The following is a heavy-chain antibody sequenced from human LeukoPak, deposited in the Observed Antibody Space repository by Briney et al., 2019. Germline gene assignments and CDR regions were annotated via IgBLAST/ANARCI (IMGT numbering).Heavy chain of an antibody. V-gene: IGHV3-30*02. CDR2: IRYDGSNK. J-gene: IGHJ3*02. D-gene: IGHD1-1*01. Sequence: GGSLRLSCAASGFRFSDYGMHWVRQAPVKGLEWVTFIRYDGSNKHSADSVKGRFTISRDTSRNTLYLQMNSLRPEDTAVYYCAKDLGYNWNFDALDIWGQGTMVTVSS. CDR1: GFRFSDYG. CDR3: AKDLGYNWNFDALDI.